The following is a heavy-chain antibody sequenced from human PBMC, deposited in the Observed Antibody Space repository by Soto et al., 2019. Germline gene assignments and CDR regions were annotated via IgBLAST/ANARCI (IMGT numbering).Heavy chain of an antibody. Sequence: PSQTLSLTCTVSGGTISSYYWSWIRHPPGKGVQCIGYIYYSGSTNHHPSLNSRVTISVDTSKNRFCLKLSSVTAAPTAVYSCAGVRGFLEWLNYGKDVWGQGTKVTVA. D-gene: IGHD3-3*01. CDR1: GGTISSYY. CDR3: AGVRGFLEWLNYGKDV. J-gene: IGHJ6*01. CDR2: IYYSGST. V-gene: IGHV4-59*12.